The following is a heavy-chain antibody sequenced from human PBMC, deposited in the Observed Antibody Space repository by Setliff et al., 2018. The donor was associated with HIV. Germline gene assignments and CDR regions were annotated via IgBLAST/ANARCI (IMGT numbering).Heavy chain of an antibody. J-gene: IGHJ3*02. CDR2: IIPIFGTA. D-gene: IGHD3-10*01. CDR1: GGTFSSYG. V-gene: IGHV1-69*13. CDR3: AKSHITMVRGDLGHDAFDI. Sequence: SVKVSCKASGGTFSSYGISWVRQAPGQGLEWMGGIIPIFGTANQAQKFQGRVTITADEYTSTAYMELSSLRSEDTAVYYCAKSHITMVRGDLGHDAFDIWSQGTMVTVSS.